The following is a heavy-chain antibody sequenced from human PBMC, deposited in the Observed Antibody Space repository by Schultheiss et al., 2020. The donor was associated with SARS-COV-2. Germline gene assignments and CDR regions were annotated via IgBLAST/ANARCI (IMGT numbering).Heavy chain of an antibody. J-gene: IGHJ5*02. D-gene: IGHD6-6*01. Sequence: SLKISCAASGFTFDDYAMHWVRQAPGKGLEWVSGISWNSGSIGYADSVKGRFTISRDNAKNTLYLQMNSLRVEDTAVYHCARPEEYWRGWFDPWGQGTLVTVSS. CDR3: ARPEEYWRGWFDP. CDR1: GFTFDDYA. CDR2: ISWNSGSI. V-gene: IGHV3-9*01.